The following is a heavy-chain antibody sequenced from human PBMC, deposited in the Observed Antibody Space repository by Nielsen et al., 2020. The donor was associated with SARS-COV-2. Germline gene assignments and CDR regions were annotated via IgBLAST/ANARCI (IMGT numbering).Heavy chain of an antibody. Sequence: SLKISCAASGFTFDDYAMHWVRQAPGKGLEWVSGISWNSGTIGYADSVKGRFIISRDNSKNTLYLQMNSLRAEDTAVYYCACPDYYGSGVYFDYWGQGTLVTVSS. CDR3: ACPDYYGSGVYFDY. J-gene: IGHJ4*02. D-gene: IGHD3-10*01. V-gene: IGHV3-9*01. CDR1: GFTFDDYA. CDR2: ISWNSGTI.